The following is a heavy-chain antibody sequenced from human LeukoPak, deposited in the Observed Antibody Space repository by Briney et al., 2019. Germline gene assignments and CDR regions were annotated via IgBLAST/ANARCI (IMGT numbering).Heavy chain of an antibody. Sequence: PSETLSLTCTVSCGSVSSSSSYWAWIRQPPGKGLEWIGSIYYSGSTYYNSSLKSRVTISVDTSKNHLSLRLISVTAADTAVYYCARGEIVAAAGTGWFDPWGQGTLVTVSS. CDR2: IYYSGST. V-gene: IGHV4-39*02. CDR3: ARGEIVAAAGTGWFDP. J-gene: IGHJ5*02. D-gene: IGHD6-13*01. CDR1: CGSVSSSSSY.